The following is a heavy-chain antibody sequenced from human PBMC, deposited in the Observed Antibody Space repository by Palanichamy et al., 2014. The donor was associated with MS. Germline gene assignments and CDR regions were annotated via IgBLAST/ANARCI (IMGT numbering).Heavy chain of an antibody. J-gene: IGHJ4*02. D-gene: IGHD1-26*01. CDR2: INGDESTA. CDR1: GFTFSSYW. CDR3: ARGYSGNYRIDF. V-gene: IGHV3-74*01. Sequence: EVHLVESGEGLVQPGGPVRLSCAASGFTFSSYWLHWVPQVPGKGLVWVSRINGDESTANYADSVKGRFTISRDNAKNTLYLQMYTLRAEDTAVYYCARGYSGNYRIDFWGQGTLVTVSS.